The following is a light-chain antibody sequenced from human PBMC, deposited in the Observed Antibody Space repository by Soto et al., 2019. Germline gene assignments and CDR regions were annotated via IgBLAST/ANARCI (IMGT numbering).Light chain of an antibody. J-gene: IGKJ1*01. CDR1: QSVSTN. V-gene: IGKV3-20*01. Sequence: ELVLTQSPGTLSLSPGERAILSCRASQSVSTNLAWYQQKPGQAPRLLIYGASSRATGIPDRFSGSGSGTDFNLSISRLEPEDFAVYYCHHYGWSPRTFGQGTKVEIK. CDR2: GAS. CDR3: HHYGWSPRT.